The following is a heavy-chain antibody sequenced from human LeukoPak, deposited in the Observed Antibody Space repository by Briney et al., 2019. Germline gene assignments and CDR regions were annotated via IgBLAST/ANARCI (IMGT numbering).Heavy chain of an antibody. CDR1: GYTFTSYG. D-gene: IGHD1-7*01. J-gene: IGHJ6*03. CDR2: ISVYNGNT. V-gene: IGHV1-18*01. CDR3: ARGAFGGTTYYMDV. Sequence: ASVKVSCKASGYTFTSYGISWVRQAPGQGLEWMGWISVYNGNTNYAQKLQGRVTMTTDTSTSTAYMELSRLRSDDTAVYYCARGAFGGTTYYMDVWGKGTTVTVSS.